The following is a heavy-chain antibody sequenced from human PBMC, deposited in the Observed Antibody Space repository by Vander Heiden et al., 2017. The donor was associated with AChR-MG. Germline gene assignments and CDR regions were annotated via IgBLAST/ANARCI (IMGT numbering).Heavy chain of an antibody. Sequence: QVQLVQPGAEVKKPGAPVKVSCKASGYTFTGAYMHWWRQAPGQGLEWMGRINPNSGGTNYAQKFQGRVTMTRDTSISTAYMELSRLRSDDTAVYYCARVPQYIVATILGWFDPWGQGTLVTVSS. CDR3: ARVPQYIVATILGWFDP. V-gene: IGHV1-2*06. CDR1: GYTFTGAY. D-gene: IGHD5-12*01. CDR2: INPNSGGT. J-gene: IGHJ5*02.